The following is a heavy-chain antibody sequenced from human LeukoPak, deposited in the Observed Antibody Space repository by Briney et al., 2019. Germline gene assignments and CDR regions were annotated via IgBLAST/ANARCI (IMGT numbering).Heavy chain of an antibody. CDR2: IIPILGIA. D-gene: IGHD1-14*01. CDR1: GGTFSSYA. Sequence: SVKVSCKASGGTFSSYAISWVRQAPGQGLEWMGRIIPILGIANYAQKFQGRVTITADKSTSTAYMELSRLRSDDTAVYYCARRYLLNRGNYYYYMDVWGKGTTVTVSS. CDR3: ARRYLLNRGNYYYYMDV. J-gene: IGHJ6*03. V-gene: IGHV1-69*04.